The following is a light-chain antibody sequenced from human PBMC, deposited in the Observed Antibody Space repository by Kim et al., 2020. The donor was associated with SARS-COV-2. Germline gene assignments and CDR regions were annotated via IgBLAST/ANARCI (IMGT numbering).Light chain of an antibody. Sequence: SPEERATLACRASQSVSSSYLAWYQQKPGQAPRLLSYGASSRATGIPDRFSGSGSGTDFTLTISRLEPEDFAVYYCQQYGSSPPYTFGQGTKLEI. CDR1: QSVSSSY. V-gene: IGKV3-20*01. CDR2: GAS. CDR3: QQYGSSPPYT. J-gene: IGKJ2*01.